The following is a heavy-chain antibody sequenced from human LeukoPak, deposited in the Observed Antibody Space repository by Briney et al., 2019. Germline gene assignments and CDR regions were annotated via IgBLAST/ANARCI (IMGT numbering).Heavy chain of an antibody. Sequence: PGGSLRLSCAGSGFIFNFHWMTWVRQAPGMGLEWVGNIRQDGDEKFYADSVRGRFTISRDNAKNSLYLHLNSLRAEDTAIYYCARVRTEWYIDLWGRGTLVTVSP. CDR3: ARVRTEWYIDL. V-gene: IGHV3-7*01. CDR2: IRQDGDEK. CDR1: GFIFNFHW. D-gene: IGHD2-8*02. J-gene: IGHJ2*01.